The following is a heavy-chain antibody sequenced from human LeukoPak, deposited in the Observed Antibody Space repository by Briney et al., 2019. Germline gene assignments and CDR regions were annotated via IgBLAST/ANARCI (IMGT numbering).Heavy chain of an antibody. J-gene: IGHJ3*02. CDR3: AKTLQFLFPGAFDI. CDR2: IYYTGSS. V-gene: IGHV3-53*01. CDR1: GFTVSSKY. D-gene: IGHD2/OR15-2a*01. Sequence: PGGSLRLSCTASGFTVSSKYMTWVRQAPGKGLEWVAIIYYTGSSYYADSVKGRFTISRDNSKNTLYLQMNSLRAEDTAVYYCAKTLQFLFPGAFDIWGQGTMVTVSS.